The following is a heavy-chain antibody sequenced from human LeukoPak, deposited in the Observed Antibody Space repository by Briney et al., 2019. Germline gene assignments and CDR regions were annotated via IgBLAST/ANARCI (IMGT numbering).Heavy chain of an antibody. CDR2: ISYDGSNK. Sequence: GGSLRLSCAASGFTFSSYAMHWVRQAPGKGLEWVAVISYDGSNKYYADSVKGRFTISRDNSRNTLYLQMNSLRAEDTAVYYCARDSRIMTYYFDYWGQGTLVTVSS. CDR1: GFTFSSYA. V-gene: IGHV3-30-3*01. D-gene: IGHD3-16*01. J-gene: IGHJ4*02. CDR3: ARDSRIMTYYFDY.